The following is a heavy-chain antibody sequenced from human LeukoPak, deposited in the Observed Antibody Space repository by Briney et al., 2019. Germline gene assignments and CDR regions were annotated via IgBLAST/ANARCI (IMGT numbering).Heavy chain of an antibody. CDR3: AKRAFSANYYYYYMDV. D-gene: IGHD3-10*01. V-gene: IGHV3-53*01. CDR2: IYSGGST. CDR1: GFTVSNNY. J-gene: IGHJ6*03. Sequence: GGSLRLSCAASGFTVSNNYMRWVRQAPGKGLEWVSLIYSGGSTYYADSVKGRFTISRDNSKNTLYLQMNSLRAEDTAVYYCAKRAFSANYYYYYMDVWGKGTTVTISS.